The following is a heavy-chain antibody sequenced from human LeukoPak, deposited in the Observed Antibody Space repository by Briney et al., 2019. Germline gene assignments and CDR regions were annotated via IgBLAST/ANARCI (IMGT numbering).Heavy chain of an antibody. CDR2: ISGSGGST. J-gene: IGHJ4*02. V-gene: IGHV3-23*01. D-gene: IGHD6-19*01. CDR3: AKEEGYSSGWYPGYYFDY. Sequence: GGSLRLSCAASGFTFSSYAMSWVRQAPGKGLEWVAAISGSGGSTYYADSVKGRFTISRDNPKNTLYLQMNSLRAEDTAVYYCAKEEGYSSGWYPGYYFDYWGQGTLVIVSS. CDR1: GFTFSSYA.